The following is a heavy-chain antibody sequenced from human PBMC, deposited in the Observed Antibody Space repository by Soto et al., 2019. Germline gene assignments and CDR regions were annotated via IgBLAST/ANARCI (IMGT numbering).Heavy chain of an antibody. Sequence: QVKLVQSGAEVKKPGSSVKVSCKASGGTFSSYTISWVRQAPGQGLEWMGRIIPILGIANYAQKFQGRVTITADKSTSTAYMERSSLRSEDTAVYYCARSIPATTEYYYGMDVWGQGTTVTVSS. CDR2: IIPILGIA. CDR3: ARSIPATTEYYYGMDV. CDR1: GGTFSSYT. J-gene: IGHJ6*02. V-gene: IGHV1-69*02. D-gene: IGHD2-2*01.